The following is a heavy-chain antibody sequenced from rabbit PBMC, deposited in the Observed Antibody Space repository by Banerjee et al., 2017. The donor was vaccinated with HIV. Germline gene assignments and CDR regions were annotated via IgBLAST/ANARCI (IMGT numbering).Heavy chain of an antibody. CDR2: ITYGGST. J-gene: IGHJ4*01. D-gene: IGHD1-1*01. CDR1: GFDFSSYG. V-gene: IGHV1S21*01. CDR3: VRAYASSSGYLPYYFNL. Sequence: EQLVESGGGLVQPGGSLKLSCKASGFDFSSYGVSWVRQAPGKGLEWIGYITYGGSTFYASWAKGRFTISRTSTTVDLKMTSLTAADTATYFCVRAYASSSGYLPYYFNLWGPGTLVTVS.